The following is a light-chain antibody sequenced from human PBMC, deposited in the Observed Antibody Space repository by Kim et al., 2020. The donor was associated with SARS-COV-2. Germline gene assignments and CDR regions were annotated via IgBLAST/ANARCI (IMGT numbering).Light chain of an antibody. J-gene: IGKJ2*01. CDR1: QTIGNW. CDR2: KAS. V-gene: IGKV1-5*03. Sequence: LSASVGDRDTITCRASQTIGNWLAWYQQKPGKAPKLLIYKASTLESGVPLRFSGSGSGTEFTLTISSLQPDDFATYYCQQYSRYSAFGQGTKLEI. CDR3: QQYSRYSA.